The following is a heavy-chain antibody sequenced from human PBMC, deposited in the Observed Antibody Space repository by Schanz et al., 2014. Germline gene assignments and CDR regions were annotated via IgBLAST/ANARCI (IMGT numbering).Heavy chain of an antibody. CDR1: GFTFSNYW. CDR2: IKQDESEK. D-gene: IGHD1-26*01. Sequence: EVQVVESGGGLVQPGGSLRLSCVASGFTFSNYWMTWVRQAPGKGLEWVANIKQDESEKYYVDSVKGRFTISRDNAKNALYLQMNSLRAEDTGLYFCARGGSGSHYRLDYWGQGTLVTVSS. CDR3: ARGGSGSHYRLDY. J-gene: IGHJ4*02. V-gene: IGHV3-7*02.